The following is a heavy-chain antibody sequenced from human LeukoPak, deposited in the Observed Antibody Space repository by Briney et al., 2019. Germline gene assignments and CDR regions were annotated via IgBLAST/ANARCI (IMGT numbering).Heavy chain of an antibody. Sequence: ASVKVSCKASGYTFTGYYMHWVRHAPGQGLEWMGWINPNSGGTNYAQKFQGRVTMTRDTSISTAYMELSRLRSDDTAVYSCARVNILAGYPYYYYGMDVWGQGTTVTVSS. J-gene: IGHJ6*02. V-gene: IGHV1-2*02. CDR1: GYTFTGYY. CDR3: ARVNILAGYPYYYYGMDV. D-gene: IGHD3-9*01. CDR2: INPNSGGT.